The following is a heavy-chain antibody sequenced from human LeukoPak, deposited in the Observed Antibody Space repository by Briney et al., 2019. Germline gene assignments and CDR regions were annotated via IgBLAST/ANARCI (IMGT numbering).Heavy chain of an antibody. Sequence: SVKVSCKASGGTFSSYAISWVRQAPGQGLEGMGGIIPIFGTANYAQKFQGRVTITTDESTSTAYMELSSLRSEDTAVYYCARGQDSSSFGPFDYWGQGTLVTVSS. CDR3: ARGQDSSSFGPFDY. CDR1: GGTFSSYA. J-gene: IGHJ4*02. V-gene: IGHV1-69*05. D-gene: IGHD6-6*01. CDR2: IIPIFGTA.